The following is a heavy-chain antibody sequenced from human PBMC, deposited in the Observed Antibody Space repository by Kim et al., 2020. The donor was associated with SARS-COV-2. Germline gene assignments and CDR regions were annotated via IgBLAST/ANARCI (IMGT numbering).Heavy chain of an antibody. CDR2: TYYRSTWYN. CDR3: AREVDTIRRNYYHGMDV. Sequence: SQTLSLTCAISGDSVSSNSAVWNWIRQSPSRGLEWLGRTYYRSTWYNDYALSVKSRISINPDTSKNQFSLQLNSVTPEDTAVYYCAREVDTIRRNYYHGMDVWGQGTTVTVSS. CDR1: GDSVSSNSAV. D-gene: IGHD5-18*01. V-gene: IGHV6-1*01. J-gene: IGHJ6*02.